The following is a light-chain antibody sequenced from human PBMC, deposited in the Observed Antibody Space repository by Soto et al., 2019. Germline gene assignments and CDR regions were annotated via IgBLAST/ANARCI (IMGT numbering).Light chain of an antibody. V-gene: IGKV1-5*01. CDR2: DAS. J-gene: IGKJ1*01. Sequence: DIEMTQSPSTLSASVGDRVTITCRASQTIRRWLAWYQQRPGKAPKVLIYDASTLESGVPARFSGSGSETEFTLTISSLQPEDSATYYCQHYNSDPWTFGQATKVDIK. CDR3: QHYNSDPWT. CDR1: QTIRRW.